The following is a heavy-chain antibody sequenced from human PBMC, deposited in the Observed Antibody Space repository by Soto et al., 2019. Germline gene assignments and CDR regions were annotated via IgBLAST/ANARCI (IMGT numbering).Heavy chain of an antibody. CDR1: GGSISSYY. CDR2: IYYSGST. Sequence: QVQLQESGPGLVKPSETLSLTCTVSGGSISSYYWSWIRQPPGKGLEWIGYIYYSGSTNYNPSLXGXVXIXXDTAKNQFSRKLSSVTAADTAVYYCARRYGGNLDYWGQGTLVTVSS. V-gene: IGHV4-59*08. CDR3: ARRYGGNLDY. D-gene: IGHD2-15*01. J-gene: IGHJ4*02.